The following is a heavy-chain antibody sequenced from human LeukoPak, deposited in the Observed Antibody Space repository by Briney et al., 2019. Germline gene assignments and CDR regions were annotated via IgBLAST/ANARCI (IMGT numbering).Heavy chain of an antibody. D-gene: IGHD2-15*01. CDR3: ARVEDSENDP. J-gene: IGHJ5*02. V-gene: IGHV3-23*01. CDR2: ISGSGGST. Sequence: GGSLRLSCAASGFTFSSYAMSWVRQAPGKGLEWVSAISGSGGSTYYADSVKGRFTISRDNAKNSLYLQMNSLRAEDTAVYYCARVEDSENDPWGQGTLVTVSS. CDR1: GFTFSSYA.